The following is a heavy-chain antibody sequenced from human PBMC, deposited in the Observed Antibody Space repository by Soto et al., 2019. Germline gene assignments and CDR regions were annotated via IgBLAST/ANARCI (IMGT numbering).Heavy chain of an antibody. Sequence: ASVKVSCKASGYSFATYGFSWVRQAPGQGLECVGWISAHNGDTHYSQKFQGRVTLATDTSTNTGYMELRSLTSDDTAVYFCATEPIYYNDGSGYYPLGHWGQGTLVTVSS. V-gene: IGHV1-18*04. CDR2: ISAHNGDT. J-gene: IGHJ4*02. CDR3: ATEPIYYNDGSGYYPLGH. D-gene: IGHD3-22*01. CDR1: GYSFATYG.